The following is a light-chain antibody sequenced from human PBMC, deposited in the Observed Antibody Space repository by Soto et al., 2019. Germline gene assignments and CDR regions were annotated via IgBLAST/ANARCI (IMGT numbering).Light chain of an antibody. V-gene: IGKV3-15*01. CDR2: GAS. CDR1: QSLSNK. CDR3: QEDNSWHPIT. Sequence: EIVMTQSPATLSVSPGERATLSCRASQSLSNKLAWYQQKPGQAPRLLIYGASTRATGIPARFSGSGSGTEFTLAISSLQSEYFAVSYCQEDNSWHPITFGGGSKVDIK. J-gene: IGKJ4*01.